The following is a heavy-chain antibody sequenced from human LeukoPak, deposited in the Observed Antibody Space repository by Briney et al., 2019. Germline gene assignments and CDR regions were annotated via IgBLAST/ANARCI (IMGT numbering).Heavy chain of an antibody. V-gene: IGHV4-4*07. Sequence: SETLSLTCTVSGGSITSYYLNWIRQPAGKGLEWIGRMYSSGSSNYNPSLKSRVTMSVDTSKNQFFLNLISVTAADTSVYYCAVFNYGSLDYWGQGILVTVSS. J-gene: IGHJ4*02. CDR2: MYSSGSS. CDR3: AVFNYGSLDY. D-gene: IGHD3-10*01. CDR1: GGSITSYY.